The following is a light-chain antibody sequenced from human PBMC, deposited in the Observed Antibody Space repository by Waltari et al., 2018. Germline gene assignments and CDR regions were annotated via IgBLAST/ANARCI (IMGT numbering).Light chain of an antibody. CDR3: QQRRNWPLT. Sequence: SCRVRQSVGTYLAWYQQRPGQSPRLLIYDASYRATGIPARFSGSGSETDFTLTISSLQPEDFAVYYCQQRRNWPLTFGGGTRVQI. V-gene: IGKV3-11*01. CDR1: QSVGTY. CDR2: DAS. J-gene: IGKJ4*01.